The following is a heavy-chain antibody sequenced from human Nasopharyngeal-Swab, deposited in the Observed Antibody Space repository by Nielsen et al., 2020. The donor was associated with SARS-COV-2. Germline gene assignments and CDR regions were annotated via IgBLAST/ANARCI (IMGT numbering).Heavy chain of an antibody. J-gene: IGHJ4*02. CDR2: IYYSGST. CDR3: ARGNSSSWYMYYFDY. Sequence: SDTLSLTCTVSGGSISSSSYYWGWIRQPPGKGLEWIGSIYYSGSTYYNPSLKSRVTISVDTSKNQFSLKLSSVTATDTAVYYCARGNSSSWYMYYFDYWGQGTLVTVSS. D-gene: IGHD6-13*01. V-gene: IGHV4-39*01. CDR1: GGSISSSSYY.